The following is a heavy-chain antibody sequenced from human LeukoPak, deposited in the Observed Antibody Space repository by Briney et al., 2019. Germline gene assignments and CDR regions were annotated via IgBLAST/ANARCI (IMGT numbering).Heavy chain of an antibody. CDR3: ARDRVRGVMGGYFDY. CDR2: INAGNGNT. J-gene: IGHJ4*02. V-gene: IGHV1-3*01. Sequence: ASVKVSCKASGYTFTSYAMHWVRQAPGQRLEWMGWINAGNGNTKYSQKFQGRVTITRDTSASTAYMELSSLRSEDTAVYYCARDRVRGVMGGYFDYWGQGTLVTASS. CDR1: GYTFTSYA. D-gene: IGHD3-10*01.